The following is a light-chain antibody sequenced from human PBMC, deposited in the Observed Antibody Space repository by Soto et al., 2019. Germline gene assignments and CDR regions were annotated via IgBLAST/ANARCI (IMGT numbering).Light chain of an antibody. V-gene: IGKV1-39*01. CDR3: QQSYSTPPLT. CDR2: AAS. Sequence: DIQMTQSPSSLSASVGDRVTITCRASQSISSYLNWYQQKPGKAPRLLISAASSLHTGVPSRFSGSGSGTDFTLTITSLQPEDFATYYCQQSYSTPPLTFGGGTKVDIK. J-gene: IGKJ4*01. CDR1: QSISSY.